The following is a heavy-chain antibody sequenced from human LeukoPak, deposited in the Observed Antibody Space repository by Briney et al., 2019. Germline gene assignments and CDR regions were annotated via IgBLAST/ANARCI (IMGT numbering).Heavy chain of an antibody. V-gene: IGHV3-11*01. CDR1: GFTFSDYY. CDR3: ARVHITMVRGVTFDY. CDR2: ISSSGSTI. Sequence: PGGSLRLSCAASGFTFSDYYMSWIRQAPGKGLEWVSYISSSGSTIYYADSVKGRFTISRDNAENSLYLQMNSLRAEDTAVYYCARVHITMVRGVTFDYWGQGTLVTVSS. D-gene: IGHD3-10*01. J-gene: IGHJ4*02.